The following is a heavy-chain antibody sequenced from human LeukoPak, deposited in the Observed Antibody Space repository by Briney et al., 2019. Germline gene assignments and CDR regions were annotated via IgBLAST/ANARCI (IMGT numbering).Heavy chain of an antibody. Sequence: ASVKVSCKASGYTFTGYYMHWVRQAPGQGLEWIGWINPNSGGTNYAQNFQGRLTMTRDTSISTDYMELSSLRSDDTAVYYCVRGGASRPLNYFDYWGQGTLVTVSS. V-gene: IGHV1-2*02. CDR2: INPNSGGT. D-gene: IGHD6-6*01. J-gene: IGHJ4*02. CDR1: GYTFTGYY. CDR3: VRGGASRPLNYFDY.